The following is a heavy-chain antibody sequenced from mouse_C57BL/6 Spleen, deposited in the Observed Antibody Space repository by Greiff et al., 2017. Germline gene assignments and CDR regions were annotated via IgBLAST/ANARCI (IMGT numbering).Heavy chain of an antibody. CDR1: GYSITSGYY. Sequence: EVQLVESGPGLVKPSQSLSLTCSVTGYSITSGYYWNWIRQFPGNKLEWMGYISYDGSNNYNPSLKNRISITRDTSKNQFFLKLNSVTTEDTATYYGASPYDDDGDYYAMDYWGQGTSVTVSA. J-gene: IGHJ4*01. CDR2: ISYDGSN. D-gene: IGHD2-4*01. CDR3: ASPYDDDGDYYAMDY. V-gene: IGHV3-6*01.